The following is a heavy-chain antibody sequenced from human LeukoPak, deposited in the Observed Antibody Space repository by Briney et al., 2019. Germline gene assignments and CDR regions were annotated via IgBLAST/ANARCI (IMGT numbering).Heavy chain of an antibody. CDR3: ARASGYYYGSGSYSLDY. Sequence: GGSLRLSCAASGFTFSNHWLHWVRQAPGKGLVWISYISSSDNTILYADSVKGRFTISRDNAKNSLYLQMNSLRAGDTAVYYCARASGYYYGSGSYSLDYWGQGTLVTVSS. CDR2: ISSSDNTI. CDR1: GFTFSNHW. J-gene: IGHJ4*02. V-gene: IGHV3-48*04. D-gene: IGHD3-10*01.